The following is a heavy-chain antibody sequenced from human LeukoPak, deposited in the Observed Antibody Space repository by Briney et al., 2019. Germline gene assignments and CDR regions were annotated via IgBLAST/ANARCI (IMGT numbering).Heavy chain of an antibody. CDR1: GYTFTGYY. CDR3: ARDFESASWFDP. CDR2: INPNSGGT. Sequence: ASVKVSCKASGYTFTGYYMHWVRQAPGQGLEWMGWINPNSGGTNYAQKFQGRVTMTRDTSISTAYMELRSLRSDDTAVYYCARDFESASWFDPWGQGTLVTVSS. V-gene: IGHV1-2*02. D-gene: IGHD6-25*01. J-gene: IGHJ5*02.